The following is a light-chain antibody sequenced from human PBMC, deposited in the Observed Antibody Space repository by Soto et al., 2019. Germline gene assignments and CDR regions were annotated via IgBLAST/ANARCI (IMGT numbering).Light chain of an antibody. V-gene: IGKV1-5*01. CDR2: DAS. Sequence: DIQMTQSPSTLSASVGDRVTITCRASQSISSWLAWYQQKPGKAPKLLIYDASSFESGVPSRFSGSGSGTEFTLTISSLQPDDFATSYCQQYNSYSWTFGQGTKVEIK. CDR3: QQYNSYSWT. CDR1: QSISSW. J-gene: IGKJ1*01.